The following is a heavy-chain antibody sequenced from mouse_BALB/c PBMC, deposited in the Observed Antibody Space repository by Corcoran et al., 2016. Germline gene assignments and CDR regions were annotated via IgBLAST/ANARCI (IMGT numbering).Heavy chain of an antibody. V-gene: IGHV9-3-1*01. J-gene: IGHJ2*01. CDR2: INTYTGEP. CDR1: GYTFTNYG. Sequence: QIQLVQSGPELKKPGETVKIACKAAGYTFTNYGMNWVTQAPGKGLKWMGWINTYTGEPTYADDFKGRFAFSLKTSASTAYLQINNLKNEDTATYFCARWEAGSYWGQGTTLTVSS. CDR3: ARWEAGSY. D-gene: IGHD3-2*02.